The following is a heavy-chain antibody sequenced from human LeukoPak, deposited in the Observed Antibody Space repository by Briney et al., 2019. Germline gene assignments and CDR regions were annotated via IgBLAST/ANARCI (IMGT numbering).Heavy chain of an antibody. V-gene: IGHV4-4*07. CDR1: GGSITGQY. CDR2: IYTSGST. Sequence: SETLSLTCAVSGGSITGQYWTWIRQPAGKGLEWIGRIYTSGSTTYNPALKSRVTMSVDTSNNQFSLKLTSVTAADTAVYYCARGITGSTSFDPWGQGALVTVPS. J-gene: IGHJ5*02. CDR3: ARGITGSTSFDP. D-gene: IGHD1-7*01.